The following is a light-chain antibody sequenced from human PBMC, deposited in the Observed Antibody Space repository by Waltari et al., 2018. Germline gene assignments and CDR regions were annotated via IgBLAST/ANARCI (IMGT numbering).Light chain of an antibody. CDR1: SSHIGAGYD. J-gene: IGLJ1*01. V-gene: IGLV1-40*01. CDR2: GNS. Sequence: QSVLTQPPSVSGAPGQRVTISCTGSSSHIGAGYDVHWYQQLPGTAPKLLIYGNSNRPSGVPDRFSGSKSGTSASLAITGLHAEDEADYYCQSYDSSLSSYVFGTGTKVTVL. CDR3: QSYDSSLSSYV.